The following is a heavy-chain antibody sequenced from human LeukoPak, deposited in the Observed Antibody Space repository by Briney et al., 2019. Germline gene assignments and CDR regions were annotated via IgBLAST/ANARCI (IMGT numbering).Heavy chain of an antibody. CDR1: GGSISSSSYY. J-gene: IGHJ4*02. V-gene: IGHV4-39*07. D-gene: IGHD3-22*01. CDR2: IYYSGST. CDR3: ARDKRVVVTPYFDY. Sequence: SETLSLTCTVSGGSISSSSYYWGWIRQPPGKGLEWIGSIYYSGSTYYNPSLKSRVTISVDTSKNQFSLKLSSVTAADTAVYYCARDKRVVVTPYFDYWGQGTLVTVSS.